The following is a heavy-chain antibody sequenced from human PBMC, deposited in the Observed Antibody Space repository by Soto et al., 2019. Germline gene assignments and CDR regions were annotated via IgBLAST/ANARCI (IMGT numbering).Heavy chain of an antibody. D-gene: IGHD4-17*01. Sequence: GESLKISCKGSGDSFTSYWIGWVRQMPGKGLEWMGIIYPGDSDTRYSPSFQGQVTISANKSISTAYLQWSSLKASDTAMYYCARLFATVNTYTHYWGQGTLVTVSS. CDR1: GDSFTSYW. CDR3: ARLFATVNTYTHY. V-gene: IGHV5-51*01. CDR2: IYPGDSDT. J-gene: IGHJ4*02.